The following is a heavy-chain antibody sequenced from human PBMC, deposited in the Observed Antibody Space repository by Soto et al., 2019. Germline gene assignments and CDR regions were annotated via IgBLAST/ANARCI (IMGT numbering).Heavy chain of an antibody. J-gene: IGHJ5*02. CDR1: GFTFSSYG. V-gene: IGHV3-30*18. CDR3: AKPGQQLVLMNWFDP. CDR2: ISYDGSNK. D-gene: IGHD6-13*01. Sequence: GGSLRLSCAASGFTFSSYGMHWVRQAPGKGLEWVAVISYDGSNKYYADSVKGRFTISRDNSKNTLYLQMNSLRAEDTAVYYCAKPGQQLVLMNWFDPWGQGTLVTVSS.